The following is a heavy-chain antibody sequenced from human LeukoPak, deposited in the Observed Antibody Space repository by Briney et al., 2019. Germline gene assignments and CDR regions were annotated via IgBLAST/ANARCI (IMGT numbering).Heavy chain of an antibody. Sequence: SETLSLTCAVYGGSFSGYYWSWIRQPPGKGLEWIGEINHSGSTNYNPSLKSRVTISVDTSKNQFSLKLSSVTAADTAVYYCARRRLIGPYYYDSSTQPRGYYMDVWGKGTTVTVSS. V-gene: IGHV4-34*01. J-gene: IGHJ6*03. CDR3: ARRRLIGPYYYDSSTQPRGYYMDV. D-gene: IGHD3-22*01. CDR1: GGSFSGYY. CDR2: INHSGST.